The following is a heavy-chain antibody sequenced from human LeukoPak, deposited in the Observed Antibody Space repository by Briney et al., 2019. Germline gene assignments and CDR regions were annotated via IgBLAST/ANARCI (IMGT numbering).Heavy chain of an antibody. D-gene: IGHD3-10*02. J-gene: IGHJ4*02. CDR3: AKELDTMFFDY. V-gene: IGHV3-43*01. CDR1: GFTFDRYT. Sequence: GGSLRLSCAASGFTFDRYTIHWVSQARGKGLEWVSLAGWVGGTTYYADSVRGRFTISRDSGKNSVYLQMNSLTTDDTAFYFCAKELDTMFFDYWGQGALVTVSS. CDR2: AGWVGGTT.